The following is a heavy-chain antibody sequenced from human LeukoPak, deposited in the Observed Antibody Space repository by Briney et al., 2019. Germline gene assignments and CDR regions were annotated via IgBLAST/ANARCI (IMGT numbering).Heavy chain of an antibody. J-gene: IGHJ4*02. CDR2: ISAYNGNT. D-gene: IGHD3-10*01. CDR1: GYTFTSYG. Sequence: ASVKVSCKASGYTFTSYGISWVRQAPGQGLEWMGWISAYNGNTNYAQRLQGRVTMTTDTSTSTAYMELRSLRSDDTAVYYCARVPRSPKGYYYGSGSYYNPVDYWGQGTLVTVSS. V-gene: IGHV1-18*01. CDR3: ARVPRSPKGYYYGSGSYYNPVDY.